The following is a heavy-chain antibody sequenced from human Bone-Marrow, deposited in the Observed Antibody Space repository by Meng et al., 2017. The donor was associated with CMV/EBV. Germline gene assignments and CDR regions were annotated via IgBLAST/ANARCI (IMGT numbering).Heavy chain of an antibody. CDR3: ARAPYYYDNSGYYGGYNWFDP. J-gene: IGHJ5*02. V-gene: IGHV4-30-4*08. CDR2: IYYSGST. CDR1: GGPISSGDYY. D-gene: IGHD3-22*01. Sequence: SETLSLTCTVSGGPISSGDYYWSWIRQPPGKGLEWIGYIYYSGSTYYSPSLKSRVTMSVDTSKNQFSLKLSSVTAADTAVYYCARAPYYYDNSGYYGGYNWFDPWGQAILVTVSS.